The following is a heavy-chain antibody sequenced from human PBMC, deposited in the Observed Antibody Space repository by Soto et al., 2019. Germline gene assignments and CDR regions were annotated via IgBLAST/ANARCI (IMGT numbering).Heavy chain of an antibody. CDR1: GFTFSSYA. CDR2: ISGSGGST. V-gene: IGHV3-23*01. Sequence: GGSLRLSCAASGFTFSSYAMSWVRQAPGKGLEWVSAISGSGGSTYYADSVKGRFTISRDNSKNTLYLQMNSLRAEDTAVYYCAKGGQYDILTDPFDYWGQGTLVTVSS. D-gene: IGHD3-9*01. J-gene: IGHJ4*02. CDR3: AKGGQYDILTDPFDY.